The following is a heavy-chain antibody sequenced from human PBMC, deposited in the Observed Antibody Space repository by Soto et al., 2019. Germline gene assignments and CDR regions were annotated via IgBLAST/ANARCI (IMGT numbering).Heavy chain of an antibody. CDR1: GFTFSSYT. V-gene: IGHV3-30-3*01. J-gene: IGHJ4*02. CDR2: ISYDGSNQ. Sequence: QVQLVESGGGVVQPGRSLRLSCAASGFTFSSYTMHWIRQAPGKGLEWVAVISYDGSNQYYADSVKGRFTVSRDNSKNTLYVQMNSLGADDTAVYYCARDVRISVAGRGGKVFDYWGQGTLVTVSS. CDR3: ARDVRISVAGRGGKVFDY. D-gene: IGHD6-19*01.